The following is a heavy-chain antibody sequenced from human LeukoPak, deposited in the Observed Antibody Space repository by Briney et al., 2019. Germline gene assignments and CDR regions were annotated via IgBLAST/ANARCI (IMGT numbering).Heavy chain of an antibody. J-gene: IGHJ6*03. Sequence: GGSLRLSCLASGFSFSNYAMSWVHQAPGKGLEWVSNAGSSSRLYGDSVKGRFSVSRDNSKNTRYLQMNSLRADDTAVYYCAKQRGALRENYYMDVWGKGTTVTVSS. CDR1: GFSFSNYA. CDR3: AKQRGALRENYYMDV. CDR2: AGSSSR. V-gene: IGHV3-23*01.